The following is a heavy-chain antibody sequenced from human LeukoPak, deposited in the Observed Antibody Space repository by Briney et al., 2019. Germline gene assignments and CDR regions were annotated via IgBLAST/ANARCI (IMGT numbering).Heavy chain of an antibody. Sequence: GRSLRLSCATSGFTFSNYGMHWVRQAPGKGLEWVAVISSDETNIRYGDSVRGRFTVSRDNAKNTVYLQMNSLGADDTAVYYCAKDPYRVVFATGNYLDPWGQGTLVTVSP. D-gene: IGHD2-15*01. V-gene: IGHV3-30*18. CDR3: AKDPYRVVFATGNYLDP. J-gene: IGHJ5*02. CDR2: ISSDETNI. CDR1: GFTFSNYG.